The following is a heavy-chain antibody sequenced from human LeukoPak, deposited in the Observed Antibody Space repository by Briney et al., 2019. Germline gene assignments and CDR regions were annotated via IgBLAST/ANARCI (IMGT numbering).Heavy chain of an antibody. J-gene: IGHJ5*02. CDR1: GYSISSGYY. Sequence: SETLSLTCAVSGYSISSGYYWGWIRQPPGKGLEWIGSIYHSGSTYYNPSLKSRVTISVVTSKNQFSLKLSSVTAADTAVYYCARHPRIAARQVGWFDPWGQGTLVTVSS. CDR2: IYHSGST. CDR3: ARHPRIAARQVGWFDP. V-gene: IGHV4-38-2*01. D-gene: IGHD6-6*01.